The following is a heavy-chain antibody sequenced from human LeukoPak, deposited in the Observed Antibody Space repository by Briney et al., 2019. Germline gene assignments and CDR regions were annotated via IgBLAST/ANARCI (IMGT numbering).Heavy chain of an antibody. J-gene: IGHJ4*02. CDR1: GFTFSSFW. V-gene: IGHV3-7*01. CDR2: IKHDGSAE. D-gene: IGHD1-7*01. CDR3: ARAPSFGTVDY. Sequence: GGSLRLSCAASGFTFSSFWMSWVRQAPGKGLEWVAKIKHDGSAEYYVDSVEGRFIISRDNAKNSLYLQMGSLRAEDTAFYYCARAPSFGTVDYWGQGTLVTVSS.